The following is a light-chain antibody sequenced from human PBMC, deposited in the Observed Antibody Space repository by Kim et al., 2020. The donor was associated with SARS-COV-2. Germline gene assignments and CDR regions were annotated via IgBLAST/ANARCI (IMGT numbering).Light chain of an antibody. V-gene: IGLV1-51*01. J-gene: IGLJ1*01. CDR1: SSNLGNNY. CDR2: DNN. CDR3: GTWDTSPNTYA. Sequence: LSCCGSSSNLGNNYVSWYQQLPEKPPKLLMFDNNTLHSGTPDRSSGSRSGTSATLGITGLQTGDEADYYCGTWDTSPNTYAFGTGTKVTVL.